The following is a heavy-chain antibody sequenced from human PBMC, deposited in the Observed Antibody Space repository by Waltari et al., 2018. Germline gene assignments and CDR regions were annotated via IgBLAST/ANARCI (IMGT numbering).Heavy chain of an antibody. J-gene: IGHJ4*02. CDR3: ASQAVTMVRGVPSGFDY. CDR2: IIPSFGTA. CDR1: GGTFSSYA. V-gene: IGHV1-69*12. Sequence: QVQLVQSGAEVKKPGSSVKVSCKASGGTFSSYAISWVRQAPGQGLEWMGGIIPSFGTANYAQKFQGRVTITADESTSTAYMELSSLRSEDTAVYYCASQAVTMVRGVPSGFDYWGQGTLVTVSS. D-gene: IGHD3-10*01.